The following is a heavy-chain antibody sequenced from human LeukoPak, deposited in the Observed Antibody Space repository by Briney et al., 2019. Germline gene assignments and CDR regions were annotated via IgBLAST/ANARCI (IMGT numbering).Heavy chain of an antibody. CDR3: TPQQLDDY. J-gene: IGHJ4*02. Sequence: GGSLRLSCTASGFTFRDVWMTWVRQAPGKGLEWVGRIQTITDGGTTDYAAFVRGRFTISRDDSKNTLYLQMNSLENEDTAVYYCTPQQLDDYWGQGTLVTVSS. D-gene: IGHD6-13*01. V-gene: IGHV3-15*01. CDR1: GFTFRDVW. CDR2: IQTITDGGTT.